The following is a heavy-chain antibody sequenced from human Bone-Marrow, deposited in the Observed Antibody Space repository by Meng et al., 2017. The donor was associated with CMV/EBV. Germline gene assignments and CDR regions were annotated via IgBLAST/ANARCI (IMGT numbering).Heavy chain of an antibody. V-gene: IGHV3-21*01. Sequence: GGSLRLSCAASGFTFSSYSMNWVRQAPGKGLEWVSSISSSSSYIYYADSVKGRFTISRDNAKNSLYLQMNSLRAKDTAVYYCARARFLEWLLVPSGFDYWGQGTLVTVSS. CDR1: GFTFSSYS. CDR2: ISSSSSYI. CDR3: ARARFLEWLLVPSGFDY. J-gene: IGHJ4*02. D-gene: IGHD3-3*01.